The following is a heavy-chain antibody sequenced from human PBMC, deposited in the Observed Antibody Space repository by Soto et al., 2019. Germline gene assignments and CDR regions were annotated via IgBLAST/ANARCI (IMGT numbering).Heavy chain of an antibody. CDR3: VRVVAIPGYPDN. CDR1: GGTFSSYA. V-gene: IGHV1-69*12. Sequence: QVQLVQSGAEVRQPVSSVKVSCKTSGGTFSSYAISWVRQAPGQGLEWMGGIVPIVDTSTYAQKFQGRVTITADESTSTAYMELSSLRSDDTAIYYCVRVVAIPGYPDNWGQGTLVTVSS. CDR2: IVPIVDTS. D-gene: IGHD5-12*01. J-gene: IGHJ4*02.